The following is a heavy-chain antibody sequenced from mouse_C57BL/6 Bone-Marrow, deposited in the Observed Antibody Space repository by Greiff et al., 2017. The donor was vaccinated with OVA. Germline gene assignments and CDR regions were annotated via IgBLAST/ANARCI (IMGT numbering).Heavy chain of an antibody. V-gene: IGHV7-1*01. CDR1: GFTFSDFY. J-gene: IGHJ4*01. CDR2: SRNKANDYTT. Sequence: EVNVVESGGGLVQSGRSLRLSCATSGFTFSDFYMEWVRQAPGKGLEWIAASRNKANDYTTEYSASVKGRFIVSRDTSQSILYLQMNALRAEDTAIYYCARDARNDGYDYYAMDYWGQGTSVTVSS. D-gene: IGHD2-3*01. CDR3: ARDARNDGYDYYAMDY.